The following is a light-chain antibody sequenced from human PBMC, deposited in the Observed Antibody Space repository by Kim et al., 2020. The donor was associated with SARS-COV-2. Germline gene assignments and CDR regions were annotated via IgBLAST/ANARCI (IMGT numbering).Light chain of an antibody. Sequence: PGERATLYCRASQSVSSSYVAWYQQKPGQTPRLLIHGASSRATGIPDRFTGSGSGTEFTLTISRLEPEDFAVYYCQQYGSSPWTFGQGTKVDIK. J-gene: IGKJ1*01. CDR1: QSVSSSY. CDR3: QQYGSSPWT. V-gene: IGKV3-20*01. CDR2: GAS.